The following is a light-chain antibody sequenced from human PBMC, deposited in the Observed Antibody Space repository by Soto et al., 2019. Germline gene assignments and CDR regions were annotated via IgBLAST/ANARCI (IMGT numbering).Light chain of an antibody. Sequence: EIVLTQYTGTLSLSPGERATLSCRASQSVSSSQLAWYQQRPGQAPRLLVYGASTRATGIADRFSGSGSGTDFTLTISRLEPEDFAVYYCQQYGSSLITFGQGTRLEIK. CDR3: QQYGSSLIT. J-gene: IGKJ5*01. V-gene: IGKV3-20*01. CDR2: GAS. CDR1: QSVSSSQ.